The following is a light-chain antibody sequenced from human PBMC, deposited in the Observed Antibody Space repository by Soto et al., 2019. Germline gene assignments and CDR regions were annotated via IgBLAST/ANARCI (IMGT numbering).Light chain of an antibody. CDR3: QQYNAWPQT. J-gene: IGKJ1*01. CDR1: QSVSSN. Sequence: EIVMTQSPATLSVSPGERATLSCRASQSVSSNLAWYQHKPGQTPRLLIYGASTRATGFPARFSGSGSGTEFTLTISSLQSEDFAVYYCQQYNAWPQTFGQGTKVEIK. CDR2: GAS. V-gene: IGKV3-15*01.